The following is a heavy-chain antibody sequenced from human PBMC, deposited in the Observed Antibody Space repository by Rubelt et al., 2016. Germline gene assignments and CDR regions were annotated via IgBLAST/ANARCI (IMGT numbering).Heavy chain of an antibody. CDR1: TGYY. V-gene: IGHV1-2*04. J-gene: IGHJ6*02. CDR3: ARGCSSTSCSYSYMDV. D-gene: IGHD2-2*01. Sequence: TGYYMHWVRQAPGQGLEWMGWINPNSGGTNYAQKFQGWVTMTRDTYISTAYMELSRLRSDDTAVYSCARGCSSTSCSYSYMDVWGQGTTVTVSS. CDR2: INPNSGGT.